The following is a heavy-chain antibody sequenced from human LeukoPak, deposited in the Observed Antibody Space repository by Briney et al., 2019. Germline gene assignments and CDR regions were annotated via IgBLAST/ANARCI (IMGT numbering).Heavy chain of an antibody. Sequence: APVKVSCKASGYTFTSNYMHWVRQAPGQGLEWMGIINPSGGSTSYAQKFQGRVTMTRDTSTSTVYMYLSSLRSEDTAVYFCARDLVGYVDYWGQGTLVTVSS. CDR3: ARDLVGYVDY. CDR1: GYTFTSNY. CDR2: INPSGGST. V-gene: IGHV1-46*01. J-gene: IGHJ4*02. D-gene: IGHD2-8*02.